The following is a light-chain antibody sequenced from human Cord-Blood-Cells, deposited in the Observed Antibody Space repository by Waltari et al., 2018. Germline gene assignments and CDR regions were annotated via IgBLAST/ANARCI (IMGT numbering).Light chain of an antibody. V-gene: IGKV3-20*01. CDR1: QSVSSSY. CDR3: QQYGSSPPWT. J-gene: IGKJ1*01. CDR2: GAS. Sequence: EIVLPQSPGTLSLSPGESATLSCRASQSVSSSYLAWYQQNPGQAPRLLIYGASSRATGIPDRFSGSGSGTDFTLTISRLEPEDFAVYYCQQYGSSPPWTFGQGTKVEIK.